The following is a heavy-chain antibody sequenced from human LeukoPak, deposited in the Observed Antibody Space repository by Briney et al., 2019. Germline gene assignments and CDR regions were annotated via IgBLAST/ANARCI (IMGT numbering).Heavy chain of an antibody. Sequence: ASVKVSCKASGYTFTSYDINWVRQAPGQGLEWMGWMNPNSGNTGYAQKFQGRVTMTRNTSISTAYMELSSLRSEDTAVYYCARAKKRPTVTKYYYYYYMDVWGKGTTVTVSS. CDR1: GYTFTSYD. CDR3: ARAKKRPTVTKYYYYYYMDV. D-gene: IGHD4-17*01. CDR2: MNPNSGNT. J-gene: IGHJ6*03. V-gene: IGHV1-8*01.